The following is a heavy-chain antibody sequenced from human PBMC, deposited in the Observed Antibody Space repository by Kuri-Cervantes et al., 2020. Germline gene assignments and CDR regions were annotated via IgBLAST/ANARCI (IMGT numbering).Heavy chain of an antibody. CDR2: IKQDGSEK. Sequence: GESLKISCAVSGFTVSSNYMSWVRQAPGKGLEWVANIKQDGSEKYYVDSVKGRFTISRDNAKNSLYLQMNSLRAEDTAVYFCTNWRGGGDYWGQGTLVTVSS. V-gene: IGHV3-7*01. J-gene: IGHJ4*02. CDR1: GFTVSSNY. D-gene: IGHD3-10*01. CDR3: TNWRGGGDY.